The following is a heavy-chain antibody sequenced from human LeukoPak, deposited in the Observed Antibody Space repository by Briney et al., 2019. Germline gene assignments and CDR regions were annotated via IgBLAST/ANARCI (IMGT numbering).Heavy chain of an antibody. CDR2: IYYSGST. J-gene: IGHJ4*02. CDR1: GGSISSSSYY. V-gene: IGHV4-61*01. Sequence: SETLSLTCTVSGGSISSSSYYWSWIRQPPGKGLEWIGYIYYSGSTNYNPSLKSRVTISVDTSKNQFSLRLISVTAADTAVYYCAREASGSWYQFDYWGQGALVTVSS. D-gene: IGHD6-13*01. CDR3: AREASGSWYQFDY.